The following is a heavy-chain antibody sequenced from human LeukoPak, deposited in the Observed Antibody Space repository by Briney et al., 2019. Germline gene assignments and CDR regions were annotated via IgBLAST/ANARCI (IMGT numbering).Heavy chain of an antibody. J-gene: IGHJ4*02. CDR2: ISGSGGST. CDR3: AREEGRIAARGYFDY. D-gene: IGHD6-6*01. V-gene: IGHV3-23*01. Sequence: PGGSLRLSCAASGFTFSSYAMSWVRQAPGKGLEWVSAISGSGGSTYYADSVKGRFTISRDNAKNSLYLQMNSLRAEDTAVYYCAREEGRIAARGYFDYWGQGTLVTVSS. CDR1: GFTFSSYA.